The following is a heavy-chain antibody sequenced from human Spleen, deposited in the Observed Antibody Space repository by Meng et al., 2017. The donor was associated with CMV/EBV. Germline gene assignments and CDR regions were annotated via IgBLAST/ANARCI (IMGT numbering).Heavy chain of an antibody. D-gene: IGHD6-6*01. CDR3: VRADTSSGAFDV. V-gene: IGHV3-53*01. J-gene: IGHJ3*01. CDR2: IYSGGHR. CDR1: GFTFSSYA. Sequence: GGSLKISCAASGFTFSSYAMHWVRQAPGKGLEWISVIYSGGHRYYAGSVKGRFTISRDNSKNTLHLQMNSLRAEDTAIYYCVRADTSSGAFDVWGQGTMVTVSS.